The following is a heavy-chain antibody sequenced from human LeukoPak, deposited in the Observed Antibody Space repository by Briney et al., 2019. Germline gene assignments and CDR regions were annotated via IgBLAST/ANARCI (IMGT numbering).Heavy chain of an antibody. D-gene: IGHD3-3*01. Sequence: GGSLRLSYAASGFTFSSYAMSWVRQAPGKGLEWVSAISGSGGSTYYADSVKGRFTISRDNSKNTLYLQMNSLRAEDTAVYYCAIVTEGEEVIRDAFDIWGQGTMVTVSS. J-gene: IGHJ3*02. CDR1: GFTFSSYA. CDR2: ISGSGGST. V-gene: IGHV3-23*01. CDR3: AIVTEGEEVIRDAFDI.